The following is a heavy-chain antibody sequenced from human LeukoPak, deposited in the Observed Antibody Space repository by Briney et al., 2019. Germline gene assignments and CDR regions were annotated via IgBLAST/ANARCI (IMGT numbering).Heavy chain of an antibody. Sequence: GGSLRLSCAASGFTFSSYAMSWVRQAPGRGLEWVSSISGSGGSTYYADSVKGRFTISRDNSKNTLYLQMNSLRAEDTAVYYCAKAKAGRLSGTARYYFDYWGQGTLVTVSS. V-gene: IGHV3-23*01. CDR3: AKAKAGRLSGTARYYFDY. CDR1: GFTFSSYA. D-gene: IGHD1-14*01. J-gene: IGHJ4*02. CDR2: ISGSGGST.